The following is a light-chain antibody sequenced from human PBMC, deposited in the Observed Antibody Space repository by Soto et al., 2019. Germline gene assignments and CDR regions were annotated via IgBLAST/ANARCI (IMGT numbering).Light chain of an antibody. CDR2: DAS. CDR1: QTFSSH. Sequence: EIVLTQSPATLSLSPGERATLSCRASQTFSSHLAWYQQKPGQAPRLLIYDASKRATGIPARFSGRGSGTDFTLTISSLEPEDFAVYYCQQRSIWPPVITFGQWTRLEIK. J-gene: IGKJ5*01. CDR3: QQRSIWPPVIT. V-gene: IGKV3-11*01.